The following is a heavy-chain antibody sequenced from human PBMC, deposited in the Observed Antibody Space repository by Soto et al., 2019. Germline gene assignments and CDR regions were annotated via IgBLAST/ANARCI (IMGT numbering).Heavy chain of an antibody. V-gene: IGHV1-69*01. CDR3: ATALGCRSTSCTLDY. D-gene: IGHD2-2*01. Sequence: QVQLVPSGAEVKKPGSSVKVSCKASGGTFGSYAFSWVRQAPGPGLEWMGGIIPVSGAAHYAQKFQGRVTITADESTSTAYMELSSLSSQDTAVYYCATALGCRSTSCTLDYWGQGTRVIVSS. CDR2: IIPVSGAA. J-gene: IGHJ4*02. CDR1: GGTFGSYA.